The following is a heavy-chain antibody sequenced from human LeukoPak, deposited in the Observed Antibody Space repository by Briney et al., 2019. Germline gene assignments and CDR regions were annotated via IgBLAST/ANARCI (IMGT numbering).Heavy chain of an antibody. CDR1: GASMSNSF. V-gene: IGHV4-4*07. Sequence: SETLSLTCTVSGASMSNSFWSWIRQPAGKGLEWIGRIYSSGRTNYNPSLKSRVTLSIDTSNNQFSLKLTSVTAADTASYYCARAPAGCGNTCSFDYWGQGTLVTVSS. D-gene: IGHD4-23*01. J-gene: IGHJ4*02. CDR3: ARAPAGCGNTCSFDY. CDR2: IYSSGRT.